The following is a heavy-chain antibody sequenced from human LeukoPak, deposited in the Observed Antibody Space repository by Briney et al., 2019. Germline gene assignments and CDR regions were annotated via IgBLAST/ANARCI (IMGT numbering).Heavy chain of an antibody. Sequence: GGSLRLSCAASGFTFSSYDMHWVRQATGKGLEWVSTIGTAGDTYYSGSVKGRFTISRENAKNALYLQMNSLRAEDTAVYYCARGKGYDTSGYYVPLFDYWGQGTLVTVSS. J-gene: IGHJ4*02. CDR3: ARGKGYDTSGYYVPLFDY. V-gene: IGHV3-13*04. D-gene: IGHD3-22*01. CDR2: IGTAGDT. CDR1: GFTFSSYD.